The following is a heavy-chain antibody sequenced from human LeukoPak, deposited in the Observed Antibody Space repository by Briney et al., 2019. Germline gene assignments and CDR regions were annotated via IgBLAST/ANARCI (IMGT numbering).Heavy chain of an antibody. CDR3: ARDNWNSFDY. D-gene: IGHD1-20*01. V-gene: IGHV3-7*01. CDR1: GFSFRDYW. J-gene: IGHJ4*02. Sequence: TGGSLRLSCAASGFSFRDYWMSWVRQAPGKGLEWVADIEPDGSGKTYVDSVKGRFTISRDNAQQSLYLQMDTLTAEDTAVYYCARDNWNSFDYWGQGTLVTVSS. CDR2: IEPDGSGK.